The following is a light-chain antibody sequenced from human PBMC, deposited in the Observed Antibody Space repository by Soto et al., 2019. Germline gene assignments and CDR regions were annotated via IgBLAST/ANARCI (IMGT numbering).Light chain of an antibody. V-gene: IGKV3-11*01. CDR2: DAS. J-gene: IGKJ1*01. CDR3: QQRSNLWT. CDR1: QSVSSY. Sequence: EIVLTQSPATLSLSPGDRATLSCRASQSVSSYLAWYQQKPGQAPRLLIYDASNRATGIPARFSGSGSGTDFTLTISSLEPEDFAVYYCQQRSNLWTFGQGTKVDI.